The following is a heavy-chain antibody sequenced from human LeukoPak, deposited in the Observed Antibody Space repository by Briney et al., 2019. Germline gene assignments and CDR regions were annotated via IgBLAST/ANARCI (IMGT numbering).Heavy chain of an antibody. J-gene: IGHJ4*02. D-gene: IGHD2-15*01. Sequence: PGGSLRLSCAASVFTFSSYTMNWVRQAPGKGVEWVSSISSSSSYMYYADSVKGRFTISRDNAKNSLYLQMNSLRAEDTAVYYCARPYCSGATCYSPPDYWGQGTLVTVSS. CDR1: VFTFSSYT. CDR3: ARPYCSGATCYSPPDY. V-gene: IGHV3-21*01. CDR2: ISSSSSYM.